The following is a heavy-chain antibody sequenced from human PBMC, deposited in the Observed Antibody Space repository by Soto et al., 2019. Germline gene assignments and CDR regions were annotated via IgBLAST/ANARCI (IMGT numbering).Heavy chain of an antibody. CDR3: ARPIIEGPRYYYGMDV. Sequence: QVQLVQSGAEVKKPGSSVKVSCKASGGTFSSYAISWVRQAPGQGLEWMGGIIPIFGTANYAQKFQGRVTITADKYTSTADMELSSLRSEDTAVYYCARPIIEGPRYYYGMDVWGQGTTVTVSS. CDR1: GGTFSSYA. V-gene: IGHV1-69*06. J-gene: IGHJ6*02. CDR2: IIPIFGTA.